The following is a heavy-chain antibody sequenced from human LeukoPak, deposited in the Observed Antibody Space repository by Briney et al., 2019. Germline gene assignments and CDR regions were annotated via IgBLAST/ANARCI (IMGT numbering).Heavy chain of an antibody. CDR1: GFNFSGSV. CDR2: IRTKTNNYAT. V-gene: IGHV3-73*01. CDR3: SSRSREDDNYFDS. Sequence: GGSLRLSCAASGFNFSGSVMHWVRQASGKGLEWVGRIRTKTNNYATAYAASLKGTFTISRDDSKNTAYLQMTSLKTEDTAVYYCSSRSREDDNYFDSWGQGALVTVSS. D-gene: IGHD1-26*01. J-gene: IGHJ4*02.